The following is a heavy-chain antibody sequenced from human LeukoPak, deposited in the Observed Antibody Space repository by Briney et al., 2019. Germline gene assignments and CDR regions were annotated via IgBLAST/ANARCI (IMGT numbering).Heavy chain of an antibody. CDR2: IEGDGTSD. Sequence: GGSLRLSCAASGFTFSNYWMTWVRQAPGKGLEWVAHIEGDGTSDKYVDSVKGRFTISRDNTKNSLFLQLNSLRAEDTAVYYCVRDRGWFHFDLWGQGTLVTVSS. D-gene: IGHD3-10*01. CDR1: GFTFSNYW. V-gene: IGHV3-7*01. CDR3: VRDRGWFHFDL. J-gene: IGHJ4*02.